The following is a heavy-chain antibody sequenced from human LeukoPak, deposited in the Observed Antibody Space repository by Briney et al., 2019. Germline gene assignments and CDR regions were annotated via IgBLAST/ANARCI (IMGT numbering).Heavy chain of an antibody. CDR1: GDSVRRSY. D-gene: IGHD3-22*01. Sequence: SETLSLTCTVSGDSVRRSYWSWIRQPPGKGLEWIGYIFSSGRTNYNPALKSRVTISADTSKNQFSLKLTSATAADTAVYFCARHRETYYESCHMGFDPWGQGSLVIVSS. CDR2: IFSSGRT. CDR3: ARHRETYYESCHMGFDP. J-gene: IGHJ5*02. V-gene: IGHV4-59*08.